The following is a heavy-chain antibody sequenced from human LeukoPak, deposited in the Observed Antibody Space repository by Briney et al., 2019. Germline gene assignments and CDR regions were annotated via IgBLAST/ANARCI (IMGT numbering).Heavy chain of an antibody. V-gene: IGHV4-59*01. D-gene: IGHD2-21*02. CDR2: IYYSGST. CDR1: GGSISSYY. Sequence: PSETLSLTCTVSGGSISSYYWSWIRQPPGKGLEWIGYIYYSGSTNYNPSLKSRVTISVDTSKNQSSLKLSSVTAADTAVYYCARGVTPARKCWFDPWGQGTLVTVSS. CDR3: ARGVTPARKCWFDP. J-gene: IGHJ5*02.